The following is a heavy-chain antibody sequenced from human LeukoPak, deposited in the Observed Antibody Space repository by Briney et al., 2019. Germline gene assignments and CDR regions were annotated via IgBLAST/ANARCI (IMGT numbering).Heavy chain of an antibody. V-gene: IGHV3-30*02. CDR2: IRYDGSNK. CDR1: GFTFSSYG. D-gene: IGHD4-17*01. CDR3: ARGRDYGGYYGMDV. J-gene: IGHJ6*02. Sequence: PGGSLRLSCAASGFTFSSYGMHWVRQAPGKGLEWVAFIRYDGSNKYYADSVKGRFTISRDNSKNSLYLQMNSLRAEDTAVYYCARGRDYGGYYGMDVWGQGTTVTVSS.